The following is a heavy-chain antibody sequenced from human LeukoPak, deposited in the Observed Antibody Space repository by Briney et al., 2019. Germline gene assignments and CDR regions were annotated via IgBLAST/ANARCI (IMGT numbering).Heavy chain of an antibody. CDR1: VGSFSGYY. D-gene: IGHD4-23*01. V-gene: IGHV4-39*01. CDR3: ARRGAVYGDNVFDS. CDR2: ISYSGTT. Sequence: SETLSLTCAVYVGSFSGYYWGWIREPPGKGLEWIGSISYSGTTYYNPSLPSRVSISVDPSKSQFALRLTSVTAADTAVYYWARRGAVYGDNVFDSWGQGTLVTVSS. J-gene: IGHJ4*02.